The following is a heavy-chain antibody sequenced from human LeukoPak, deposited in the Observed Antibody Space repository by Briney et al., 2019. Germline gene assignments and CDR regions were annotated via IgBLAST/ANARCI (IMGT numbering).Heavy chain of an antibody. CDR3: ARCSSWYTHHYDY. J-gene: IGHJ4*02. CDR1: GFTFSSYG. V-gene: IGHV3-30*03. Sequence: PGRSLRLPCAASGFTFSSYGMHWVRQAPGKGLEWVAVISYDGSNKYYADSVKGRFTISRDNSKNTLYLQMNSLRAEDTAVYYCARCSSWYTHHYDYWGQGTLVTVSS. CDR2: ISYDGSNK. D-gene: IGHD6-13*01.